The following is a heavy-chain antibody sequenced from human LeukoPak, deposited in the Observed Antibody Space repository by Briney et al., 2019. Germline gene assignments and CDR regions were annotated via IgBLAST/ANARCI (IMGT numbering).Heavy chain of an antibody. V-gene: IGHV3-7*03. CDR2: IKQDGSET. CDR3: AKDGVLGWVYYFDY. D-gene: IGHD4-23*01. J-gene: IGHJ4*02. CDR1: GFTFSNYW. Sequence: PGGSLRLSCAASGFTFSNYWMNWVRQAPGKGLECLANIKQDGSETYYADSVKGRFTISRDNAKNSLYLQMNSLRAEDTAVYYCAKDGVLGWVYYFDYWGQGTLVTVSS.